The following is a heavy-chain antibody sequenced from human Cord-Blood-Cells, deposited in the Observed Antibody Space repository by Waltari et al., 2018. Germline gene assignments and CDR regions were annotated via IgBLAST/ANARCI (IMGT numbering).Heavy chain of an antibody. CDR3: ARVGYCSSTSCYSGRWYFDL. D-gene: IGHD2-2*01. Sequence: QVQLQQWGAGLLKPSETLSLTCAVYGGSFSGYYWSWIRQPPGKGLEWIGEINHSGSTNYNPSLKSRVTISVDTSKNQFSLKLSSVTAADTAVYYCARVGYCSSTSCYSGRWYFDLWGRGTLATVSS. CDR1: GGSFSGYY. CDR2: INHSGST. J-gene: IGHJ2*01. V-gene: IGHV4-34*01.